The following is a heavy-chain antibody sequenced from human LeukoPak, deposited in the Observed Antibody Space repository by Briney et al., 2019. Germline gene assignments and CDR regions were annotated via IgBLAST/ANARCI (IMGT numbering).Heavy chain of an antibody. J-gene: IGHJ5*02. V-gene: IGHV4-61*02. CDR2: IYTSGST. CDR1: GGSISSGSYY. CDR3: ARLRDYSGYGNWFDP. Sequence: PSETLSLTCTVSGGSISSGSYYWSWIRQPAGKGLEWIGRIYTSGSTNYNPSLKSRVTISVDTSKNQFSLKLSSVTAADTAVYYCARLRDYSGYGNWFDPWGQGTLVTVSS. D-gene: IGHD5-12*01.